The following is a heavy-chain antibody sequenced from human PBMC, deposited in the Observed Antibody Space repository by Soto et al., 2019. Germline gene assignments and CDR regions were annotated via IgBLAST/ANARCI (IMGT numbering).Heavy chain of an antibody. Sequence: GGSLRLSCAASGFTFSSYGMHWVRQAPGKGLEWVSAISGSGGSTYYADSVKGRFTISRDNSKNTLYLQMNSLRAEDTAVYYCAKAATGLRYFDRYFDYWGQGTLVTVSS. J-gene: IGHJ4*02. D-gene: IGHD3-9*01. V-gene: IGHV3-23*01. CDR3: AKAATGLRYFDRYFDY. CDR2: ISGSGGST. CDR1: GFTFSSYG.